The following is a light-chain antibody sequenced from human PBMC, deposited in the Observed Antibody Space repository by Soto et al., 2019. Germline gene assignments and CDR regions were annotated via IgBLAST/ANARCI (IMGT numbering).Light chain of an antibody. Sequence: DTQMTQSPSTLSASVGDRVTITCRAGQSISNWLAWYQQRPGKAPKLLIYKASNLESGVPSRFSCSGSGTEFTLTISSLQPDDDATYYCQQYNSTFGQGTKLEIK. CDR1: QSISNW. V-gene: IGKV1-5*03. J-gene: IGKJ2*01. CDR2: KAS. CDR3: QQYNST.